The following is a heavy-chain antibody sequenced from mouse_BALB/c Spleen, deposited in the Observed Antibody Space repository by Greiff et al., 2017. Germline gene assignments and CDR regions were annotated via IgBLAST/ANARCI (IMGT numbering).Heavy chain of an antibody. V-gene: IGHV2-2*02. J-gene: IGHJ4*01. Sequence: VKLVESGPGLVQPSQSLSITCTVSGFSLTSYGVHWVRQSPGKGLEWLGVIWSGGSTDYNAAFISRLSISKDNSKSQVFFKMNSLQANDTAIYYCARCGYSYYYAMDYWGQGTSVTVSS. CDR2: IWSGGST. D-gene: IGHD2-3*01. CDR1: GFSLTSYG. CDR3: ARCGYSYYYAMDY.